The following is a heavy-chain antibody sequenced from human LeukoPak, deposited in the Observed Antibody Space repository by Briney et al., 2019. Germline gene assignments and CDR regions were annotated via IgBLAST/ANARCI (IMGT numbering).Heavy chain of an antibody. V-gene: IGHV4-31*03. CDR2: IYHSGGT. J-gene: IGHJ2*01. CDR3: ARNNPFCGTCYERYYDL. Sequence: GPRLVKPSQTLSLTCTVSGGSISSGDYYWSWIRQHPEKGLEWIGYIYHSGGTFYNPSLRSRLTISIDTSKNQFSLKLTSVTAADTAVYYCARNNPFCGTCYERYYDLWGRGTLVTVSS. D-gene: IGHD1-26*01. CDR1: GGSISSGDYY.